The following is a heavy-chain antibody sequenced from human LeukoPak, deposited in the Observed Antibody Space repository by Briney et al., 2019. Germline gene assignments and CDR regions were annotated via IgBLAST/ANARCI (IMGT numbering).Heavy chain of an antibody. CDR1: GSTFCSYG. V-gene: IGHV3-30*02. D-gene: IGHD3-16*01. Sequence: PGGSLRLSCAASGSTFCSYGMHWVRQAPGKGLEWVAFIRYDGSNEYYADPVKGRFTISRDSSKNTLYLQMNSLRADDTAIYYCARSAAGEPYYFDYWGQGPLVTVSS. CDR3: ARSAAGEPYYFDY. CDR2: IRYDGSNE. J-gene: IGHJ4*02.